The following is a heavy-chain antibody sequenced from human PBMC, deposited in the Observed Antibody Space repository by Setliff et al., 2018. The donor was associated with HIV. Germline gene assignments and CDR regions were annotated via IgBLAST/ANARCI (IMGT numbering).Heavy chain of an antibody. CDR1: FTFSSYW. CDR2: IKQDGSEK. J-gene: IGHJ6*03. D-gene: IGHD3-22*01. Sequence: FTFSSYWMSWVRQAPGKGLEWVANIKQDGSEKYYVDSVKGRFTISRDNAKNSLYLQMNSLRAEDTAVYYCARAQFTRSITMIVVVIPGYYYMDVWGKGTTVTVSS. V-gene: IGHV3-7*01. CDR3: ARAQFTRSITMIVVVIPGYYYMDV.